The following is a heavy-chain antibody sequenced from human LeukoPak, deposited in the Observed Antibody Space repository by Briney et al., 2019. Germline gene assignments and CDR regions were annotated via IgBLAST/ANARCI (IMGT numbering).Heavy chain of an antibody. J-gene: IGHJ4*02. CDR2: INHSGST. V-gene: IGHV4-34*01. CDR1: GGSFSGYY. Sequence: SETLSLTCAVYGGSFSGYYWSWIRQPPGKGLEWIGEINHSGSTNYNPSLKSRVTISVDTSKNQFSLKLSSVTAADTAVYYCARDLSKVATYYYDSSGYYQFDYWGQGTLVTVSS. CDR3: ARDLSKVATYYYDSSGYYQFDY. D-gene: IGHD3-22*01.